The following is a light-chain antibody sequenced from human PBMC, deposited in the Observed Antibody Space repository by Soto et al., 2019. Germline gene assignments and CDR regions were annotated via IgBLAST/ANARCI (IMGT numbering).Light chain of an antibody. CDR2: GAS. V-gene: IGKV3-20*01. Sequence: EIVLTQSPGTLSLSPGERATLSCRASQSVSSSYLAWYQQKPGQAPRLLIYGASSRATGIPDRFSGSGSGTDLTLTISRLEPEDCAVYYCHQYGSSPFTFGPGTKVDIK. CDR1: QSVSSSY. CDR3: HQYGSSPFT. J-gene: IGKJ3*01.